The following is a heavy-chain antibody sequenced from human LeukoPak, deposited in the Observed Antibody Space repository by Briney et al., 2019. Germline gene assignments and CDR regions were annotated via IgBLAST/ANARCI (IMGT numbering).Heavy chain of an antibody. CDR1: GFTVSSNY. J-gene: IGHJ3*02. CDR3: AGDYDILTGYYTNAFDI. Sequence: GGSLRLSCAASGFTVSSNYMSWVRQAPGKGLEWVSVIYSGGSTYYADSVKGRFTISRDNSKNTLYLQMNSLRAEDTAVYYCAGDYDILTGYYTNAFDIWGQGTMVTVSS. V-gene: IGHV3-66*01. D-gene: IGHD3-9*01. CDR2: IYSGGST.